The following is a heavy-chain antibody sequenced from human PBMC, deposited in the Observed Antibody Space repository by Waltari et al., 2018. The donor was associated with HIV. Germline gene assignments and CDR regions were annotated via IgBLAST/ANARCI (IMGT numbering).Heavy chain of an antibody. J-gene: IGHJ4*02. D-gene: IGHD3-9*01. CDR1: GGSFSGYY. CDR3: ARGDMEPGDFDY. V-gene: IGHV4-34*01. Sequence: VQLQQWGAGLLKPSETLSLTCAVYGGSFSGYYWSWIRQSPEKGLEWIGEVNHRGDTNYNPSLESRVTISVDTFKNQFSLRLTSVTAADTAVYYSARGDMEPGDFDYWGQGSLVTVSS. CDR2: VNHRGDT.